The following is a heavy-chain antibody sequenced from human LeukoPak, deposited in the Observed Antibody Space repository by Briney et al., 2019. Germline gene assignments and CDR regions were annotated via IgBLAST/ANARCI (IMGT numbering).Heavy chain of an antibody. V-gene: IGHV3-21*01. CDR3: ARDLSATARAYDY. J-gene: IGHJ4*02. Sequence: GGSLRLSCAAAGFILSDYNMNWVHPAPGKGVEWVSFISISGTYITYADSVKGRFTITRDNAKNSLYLQMNSLRAEDTAVYSCARDLSATARAYDYWGQGTLVTVSS. D-gene: IGHD1-26*01. CDR2: ISISGTYI. CDR1: GFILSDYN.